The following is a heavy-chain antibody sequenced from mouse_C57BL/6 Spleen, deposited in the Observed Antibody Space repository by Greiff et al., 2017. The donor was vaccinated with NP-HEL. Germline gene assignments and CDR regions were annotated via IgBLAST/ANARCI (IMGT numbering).Heavy chain of an antibody. Sequence: EVQLQQSGAELVRPGASVKLSCTASGFNIKDDYMHWVKQRPEQGLEWIGWIDPENGDTEYASKFQGKATITADTSSNTAYLQLSSLTSEDSAVYYCAGWFSEEGAMDYWGQGTSVTVSS. CDR1: GFNIKDDY. CDR2: IDPENGDT. J-gene: IGHJ4*01. D-gene: IGHD2-3*01. CDR3: AGWFSEEGAMDY. V-gene: IGHV14-4*01.